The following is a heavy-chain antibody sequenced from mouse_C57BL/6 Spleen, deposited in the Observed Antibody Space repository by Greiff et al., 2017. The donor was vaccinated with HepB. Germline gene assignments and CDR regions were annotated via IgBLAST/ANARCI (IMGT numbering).Heavy chain of an antibody. CDR3: AMQCYDSSAGFAY. V-gene: IGHV1-55*01. CDR1: GYTFTSYW. CDR2: IYLGSGST. J-gene: IGHJ3*01. Sequence: VQLQQSGAELVKPGASVKMSCKASGYTFTSYWITWVKQRPGQGLEWIGDIYLGSGSTNYNEKFKSKATLTVDTSSSTAYMQLSSLTSVDSAVYCWAMQCYDSSAGFAYWVQGTLVTVSA. D-gene: IGHD1-1*01.